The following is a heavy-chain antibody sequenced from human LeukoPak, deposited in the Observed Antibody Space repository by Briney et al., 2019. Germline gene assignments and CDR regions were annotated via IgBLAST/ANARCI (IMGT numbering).Heavy chain of an antibody. J-gene: IGHJ4*02. CDR3: ARDVGGYAFDY. Sequence: PGGSLRRSCAASGFTFRSYSMTWVRQAPGKGLEWVAVMSYDGSHKYHADSVKGRFTISRDNSKNTVYLQVNSLRAEDTAIYYCARDVGGYAFDYWGQGTLVTVSS. D-gene: IGHD5-12*01. V-gene: IGHV3-30*03. CDR1: GFTFRSYS. CDR2: MSYDGSHK.